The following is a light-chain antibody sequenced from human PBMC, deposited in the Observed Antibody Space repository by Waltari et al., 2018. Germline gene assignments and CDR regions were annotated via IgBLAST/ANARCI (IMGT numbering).Light chain of an antibody. J-gene: IGKJ5*01. V-gene: IGKV4-1*01. CDR3: QQYYRTPQT. Sequence: IVMTQSADSLAVTLGETAAINCKSSQRVLSSSTGRNYLAWYQVKTGQSPKLLIYWASIRESGVPERFAGSGSGTDFTLTIDNLQAEDMAVYYCQQYYRTPQTFGQGTRLEI. CDR2: WAS. CDR1: QRVLSSSTGRNY.